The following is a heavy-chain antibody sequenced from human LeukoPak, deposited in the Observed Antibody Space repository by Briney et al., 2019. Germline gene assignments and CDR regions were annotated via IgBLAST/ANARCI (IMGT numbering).Heavy chain of an antibody. J-gene: IGHJ6*03. CDR2: IYTSGST. CDR3: ARDVIVVVPAAPGYYYMDV. CDR1: GGSISSYY. V-gene: IGHV4-4*07. D-gene: IGHD2-2*01. Sequence: SETLSLTCTVPGGSISSYYWSWSRQPAGRGLEWIGRIYTSGSTNYNPSLKSRVTMSVDTSKNQFSLKLSSVTAADTAVYYCARDVIVVVPAAPGYYYMDVWGKGTKVTVSS.